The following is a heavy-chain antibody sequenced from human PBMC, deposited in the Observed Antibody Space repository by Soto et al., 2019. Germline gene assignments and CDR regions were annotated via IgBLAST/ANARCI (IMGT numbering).Heavy chain of an antibody. CDR3: ARDWRDYYDSSGYYSVFDY. CDR2: IIPIFGTA. CDR1: GGTFSSYA. Sequence: SVKVSCKASGGTFSSYAISWVRQAPGQGLEWMGGIIPIFGTANYAQKFQGRVTITADESTSTAYMELSSLRSDDTAVYYCARDWRDYYDSSGYYSVFDYWGQGTLVTSPQ. V-gene: IGHV1-69*13. D-gene: IGHD3-22*01. J-gene: IGHJ4*02.